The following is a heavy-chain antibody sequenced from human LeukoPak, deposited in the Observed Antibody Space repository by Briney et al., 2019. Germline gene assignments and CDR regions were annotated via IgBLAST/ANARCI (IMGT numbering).Heavy chain of an antibody. CDR2: ITSTSSYT. CDR3: ASGYTLLRD. D-gene: IGHD1-26*01. J-gene: IGHJ4*02. CDR1: GFSFSTFG. V-gene: IGHV3-21*04. Sequence: PGGSLRLSCAASGFSFSTFGMNWVRQAPGKGLECVSSITSTSSYTYYADSVKGRFTISRDDAKNSLYLQMNSLKSDDTALYYCASGYTLLRDWGQGTLVTVSS.